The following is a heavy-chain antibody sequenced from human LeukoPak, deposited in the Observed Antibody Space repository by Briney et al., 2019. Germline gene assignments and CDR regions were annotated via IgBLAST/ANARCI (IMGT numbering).Heavy chain of an antibody. CDR3: ARSYYDSSGYY. V-gene: IGHV1-46*01. CDR2: INPSGGIT. J-gene: IGHJ4*02. CDR1: GYTFTGYY. D-gene: IGHD3-22*01. Sequence: ASVKVSCKASGYTFTGYYIHWVRQAPGQGLEWMGIINPSGGITSYAQKFQGRVTMTRDTSTSYMELSSLRSEDTAVYYCARSYYDSSGYYWGQGTLVTVSS.